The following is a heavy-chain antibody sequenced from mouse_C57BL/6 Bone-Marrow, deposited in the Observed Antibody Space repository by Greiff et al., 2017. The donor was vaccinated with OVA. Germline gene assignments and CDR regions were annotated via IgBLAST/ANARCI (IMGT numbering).Heavy chain of an antibody. CDR1: GFNIKDYY. D-gene: IGHD1-1*01. V-gene: IGHV14-2*01. Sequence: VQLQQSGAELVKPGASVKLSCTASGFNIKDYYMHWVKQRTEQGLEWIGRIDPEDGETKYAPQFQGKATITADTSSNTAYLQLSSLTSEDTAVYYCARALITTVVAHWYFDVWGTGTTVTVSS. CDR2: IDPEDGET. CDR3: ARALITTVVAHWYFDV. J-gene: IGHJ1*03.